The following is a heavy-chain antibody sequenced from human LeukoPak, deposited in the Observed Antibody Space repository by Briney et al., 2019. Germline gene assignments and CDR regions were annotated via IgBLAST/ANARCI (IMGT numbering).Heavy chain of an antibody. D-gene: IGHD3-10*01. J-gene: IGHJ4*02. V-gene: IGHV3-64*01. CDR1: GFTFSTYA. CDR3: ARYGSGSCYDY. Sequence: GGSLRLSCAASGFTFSTYAMHWVRQAPGKGLEYVSAISTNGVGTYYANSVKGRFTISRDNSKNTLYLQMGSPRAEDMAVYYCARYGSGSCYDYWGQGTLVTVSS. CDR2: ISTNGVGT.